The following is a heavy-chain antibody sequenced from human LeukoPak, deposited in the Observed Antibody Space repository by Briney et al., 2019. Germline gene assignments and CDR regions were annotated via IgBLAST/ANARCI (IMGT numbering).Heavy chain of an antibody. D-gene: IGHD5-24*01. V-gene: IGHV4-59*11. Sequence: PSETLSLTCTVSGGSISSHYWSWIRQPPGKGLEWIGYIYYSGSTNYNPSLKSRVTISVDTSKNQFSLKLSSVTAADTAVYYCARDAVPWLQYNDYWGQGTLVTVSS. CDR2: IYYSGST. CDR1: GGSISSHY. CDR3: ARDAVPWLQYNDY. J-gene: IGHJ4*02.